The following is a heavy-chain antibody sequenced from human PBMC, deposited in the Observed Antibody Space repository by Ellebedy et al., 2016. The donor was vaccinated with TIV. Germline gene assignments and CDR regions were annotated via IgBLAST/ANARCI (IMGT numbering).Heavy chain of an antibody. D-gene: IGHD2-2*01. CDR1: GFTFSSYG. J-gene: IGHJ4*02. V-gene: IGHV3-33*01. CDR2: IWYDKSNK. CDR3: TRGAAAAHPGGHFDC. Sequence: GESLKISCAASGFTFSSYGMQWVRQAPGKGLEWVAGIWYDKSNKFYADSVKGRFTISRDNSKNTLYLQMNSLRAEDTAVFYCTRGAAAAHPGGHFDCWGQGTLVTVSS.